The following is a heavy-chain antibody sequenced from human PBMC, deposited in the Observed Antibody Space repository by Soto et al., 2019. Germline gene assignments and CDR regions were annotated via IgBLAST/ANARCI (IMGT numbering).Heavy chain of an antibody. D-gene: IGHD6-19*01. CDR3: ARGSSGWDY. V-gene: IGHV4-59*01. CDR1: GGSISSYY. CDR2: IYYTGST. J-gene: IGHJ4*02. Sequence: QVQLQESGPGLVKSSETLSLTCTVSGGSISSYYWTWIRQPPGKGLEWIGYIYYTGSTNYKPSLKSRVTISVDTSKNQFSPKLSSVTAADTAVYYCARGSSGWDYWGQGTLVTVSS.